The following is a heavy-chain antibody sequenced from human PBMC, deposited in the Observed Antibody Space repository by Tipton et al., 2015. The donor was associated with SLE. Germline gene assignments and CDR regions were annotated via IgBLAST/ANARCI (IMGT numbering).Heavy chain of an antibody. CDR1: GGSISSGSYY. V-gene: IGHV4-61*02. D-gene: IGHD1-1*01. CDR2: IYTSGST. J-gene: IGHJ3*02. CDR3: ARDLEAFDI. Sequence: TLSLTCTVSGGSISSGSYYWSWIRQPAGKGLEWIGRIYTSGSTNYNPSLKSRVTISVDTSKNQFSLKLSSVTAADTAVYYCARDLEAFDIWGQGTMVTVSS.